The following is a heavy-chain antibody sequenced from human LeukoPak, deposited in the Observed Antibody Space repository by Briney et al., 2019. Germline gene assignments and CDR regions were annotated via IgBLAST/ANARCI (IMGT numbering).Heavy chain of an antibody. J-gene: IGHJ3*02. CDR1: GGSISSYY. D-gene: IGHD1-26*01. CDR3: ARDGGIRGTMREGAFDI. Sequence: SETLSLTCTVSGGSISSYYWSWIRQPPGKGLEWIGYIYYSGSTNYNPSLKSRVTISVDTSKNQFSLKLSSVTAADTAVYYCARDGGIRGTMREGAFDIWGQGTMVTVSS. CDR2: IYYSGST. V-gene: IGHV4-59*01.